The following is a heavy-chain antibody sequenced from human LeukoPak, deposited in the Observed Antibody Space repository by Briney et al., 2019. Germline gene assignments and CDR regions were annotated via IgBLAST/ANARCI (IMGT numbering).Heavy chain of an antibody. Sequence: GGSLRLSCAASGFTFSSYAMHWVRQAPGKGLEWVAVISYDGGNKYYADSVKGRFTISRDNSKNTLYLQMNSLRAEDTAVYYCSYYYGMDVWGQGTTVTVSS. J-gene: IGHJ6*02. CDR1: GFTFSSYA. CDR2: ISYDGGNK. CDR3: SYYYGMDV. V-gene: IGHV3-30-3*01.